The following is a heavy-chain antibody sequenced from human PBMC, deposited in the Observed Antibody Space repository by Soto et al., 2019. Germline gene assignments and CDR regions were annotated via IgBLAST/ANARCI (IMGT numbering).Heavy chain of an antibody. V-gene: IGHV3-7*01. Sequence: EWSLRLSCAVSEFDVMSYWMSWVRQAPGKGLEWVASIKEDGSEIYYLQSVRGRFTISRDSAGNALHLAMNYLSAEDTGVYFCSRYIGFDSVNWGQGTLAPVSS. D-gene: IGHD5-12*01. CDR3: SRYIGFDSVN. CDR2: IKEDGSEI. CDR1: EFDVMSYW. J-gene: IGHJ1*01.